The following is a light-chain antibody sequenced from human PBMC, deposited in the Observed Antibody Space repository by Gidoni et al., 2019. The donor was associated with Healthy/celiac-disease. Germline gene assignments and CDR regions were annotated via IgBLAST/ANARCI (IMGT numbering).Light chain of an antibody. CDR2: GAS. CDR3: QQYNNWPPWT. CDR1: QSVSSN. V-gene: IGKV3-15*01. Sequence: SQSVSSNLAWYQQKPGQAPRLLIYGASTRATGIPARFSGSVSVTEFTLTFSSLQSEDFAVYYCQQYNNWPPWTFGQWTKVEI. J-gene: IGKJ1*01.